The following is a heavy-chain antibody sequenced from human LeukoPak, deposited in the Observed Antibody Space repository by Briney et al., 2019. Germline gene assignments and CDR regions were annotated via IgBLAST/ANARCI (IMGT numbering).Heavy chain of an antibody. CDR1: EYRFTSYW. J-gene: IGHJ4*02. Sequence: GESLKISCKGSEYRFTSYWIGWVRQMPGKGLEWMGIIYPGDSDTRYSPSFQGQVTISVDKSINTAHLQWSSLKASDTAMYYCARRYYVSSGSSYFDHWGQGALVTVSS. V-gene: IGHV5-51*01. CDR3: ARRYYVSSGSSYFDH. CDR2: IYPGDSDT. D-gene: IGHD3-22*01.